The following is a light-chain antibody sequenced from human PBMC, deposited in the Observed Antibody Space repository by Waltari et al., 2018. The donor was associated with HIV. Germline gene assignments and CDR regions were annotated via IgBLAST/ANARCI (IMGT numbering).Light chain of an antibody. Sequence: QSALTQPPSASGPLGQSVTLSCTGSSSHLGASDSVSWFQQHPRSAPKLLLYEVTRRPSTVSDRFSGYRSGSTAFLTVAGLQPDDEATYFCSSYGDSLRVLFGGGTNVTVL. CDR2: EVT. CDR3: SSYGDSLRVL. V-gene: IGLV2-8*01. CDR1: SSHLGASDS. J-gene: IGLJ3*02.